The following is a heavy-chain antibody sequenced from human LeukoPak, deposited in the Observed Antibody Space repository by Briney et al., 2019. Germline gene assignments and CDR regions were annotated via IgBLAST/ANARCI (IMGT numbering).Heavy chain of an antibody. D-gene: IGHD7-27*01. CDR2: ITRSGTTK. CDR1: GFTFSSYE. CDR3: ARLGLGITGGAFDI. J-gene: IGHJ3*02. V-gene: IGHV3-48*03. Sequence: GGSLRLSCAASGFTFSSYEMNWVRQAPGKGLEWVSYITRSGTTKHYADSVKGRLTISRDNAQKSLYLQMNGLRAEDTAVYYCARLGLGITGGAFDIWGQGTMVTVSS.